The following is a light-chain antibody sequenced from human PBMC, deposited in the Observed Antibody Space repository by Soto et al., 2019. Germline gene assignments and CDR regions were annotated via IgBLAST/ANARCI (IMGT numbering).Light chain of an antibody. Sequence: DIHMSQSPSSLSATVGDRVTITCRASQSISNYLNWYQQEPGKAPNLLIYIASNLHSGVPSRFSGSGSGTDFTLTISSLQPEDFATYYCQQSYSTPYTFGQRTKVAI. CDR3: QQSYSTPYT. J-gene: IGKJ2*01. V-gene: IGKV1-39*01. CDR2: IAS. CDR1: QSISNY.